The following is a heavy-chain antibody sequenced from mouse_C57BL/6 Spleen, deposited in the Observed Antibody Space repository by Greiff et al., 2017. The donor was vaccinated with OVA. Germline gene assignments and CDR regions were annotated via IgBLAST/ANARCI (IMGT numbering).Heavy chain of an antibody. CDR2: FYPGSGSI. J-gene: IGHJ2*01. CDR1: GYTFTEYT. Sequence: QVQLKQSGAELVKPGASVKLSCKASGYTFTEYTIHWVKQRSGQGLEWIGWFYPGSGSIKYNEKFKDKATLTADKSSSTVYMELSRLTSEDSAVYFCARHGKSDYDGSRGERYFDYWGQGTTLTVSS. V-gene: IGHV1-62-2*01. CDR3: ARHGKSDYDGSRGERYFDY. D-gene: IGHD1-1*01.